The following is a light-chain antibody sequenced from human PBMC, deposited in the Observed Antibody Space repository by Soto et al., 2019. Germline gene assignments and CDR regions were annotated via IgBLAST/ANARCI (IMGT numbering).Light chain of an antibody. J-gene: IGKJ1*01. CDR3: QQSHSAPT. CDR2: SST. CDR1: QNIDTF. V-gene: IGKV1-39*01. Sequence: DIQMTQSPSSLSASVGDSVTISCRSSQNIDTFLNWYQQKAGETPKLLIRSSTTLQDGVPSRFTGSVSGTEFALTIGSLQPEDFASYYCQQSHSAPTFGQRTKV.